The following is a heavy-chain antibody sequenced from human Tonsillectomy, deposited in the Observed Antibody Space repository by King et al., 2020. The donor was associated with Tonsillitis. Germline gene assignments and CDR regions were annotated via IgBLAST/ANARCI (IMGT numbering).Heavy chain of an antibody. CDR3: TTTEQLAGFDY. V-gene: IGHV3-73*02. J-gene: IGHJ4*02. CDR2: IRNKANSYAT. CDR1: GFTFSDSG. D-gene: IGHD6-6*01. Sequence: VQLVESGGGLVQPGGSLKLSCAASGFTFSDSGMHWVRQASGKGLEWVGRIRNKANSYATAFAASVKGRFTISRDDSKKTAYLLMNSLKTEDTAVYYCTTTEQLAGFDYWGQGTSVTVSS.